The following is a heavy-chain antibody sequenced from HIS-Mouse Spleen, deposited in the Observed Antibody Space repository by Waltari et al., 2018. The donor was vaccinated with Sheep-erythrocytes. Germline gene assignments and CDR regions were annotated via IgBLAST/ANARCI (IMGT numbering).Heavy chain of an antibody. D-gene: IGHD1-1*01. CDR1: GFPFSSYS. Sequence: EVQLVESGGGLVKPGGSLRLSCAASGFPFSSYSMNWVRQGPGKGLEWVSSISSSSSYIYYADSVKGRFTISRDNAKNSLYLQMNSLRAEDTAVYYCARDTGTDAFDIWGQGTMVTVSS. J-gene: IGHJ3*02. CDR3: ARDTGTDAFDI. V-gene: IGHV3-21*01. CDR2: ISSSSSYI.